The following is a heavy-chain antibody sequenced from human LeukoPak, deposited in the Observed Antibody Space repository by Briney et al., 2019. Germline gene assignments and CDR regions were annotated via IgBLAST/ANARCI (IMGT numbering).Heavy chain of an antibody. J-gene: IGHJ6*02. V-gene: IGHV1-46*01. Sequence: ASVKVSCRASGYTFTSYYMHWVRQAPGQGLEWMGIISPGDGGTSYAQKFQSRAIMCRDTSTSTPYMEVSSLTSDDTALYYCARDPRKDGQNGMDVWGQGNMVIVSS. CDR1: GYTFTSYY. CDR2: ISPGDGGT. D-gene: IGHD5-24*01. CDR3: ARDPRKDGQNGMDV.